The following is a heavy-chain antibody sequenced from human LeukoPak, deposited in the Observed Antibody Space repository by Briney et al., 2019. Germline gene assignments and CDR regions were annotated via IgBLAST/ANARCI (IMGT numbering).Heavy chain of an antibody. V-gene: IGHV1-46*01. CDR2: INPSGGST. D-gene: IGHD3/OR15-3a*01. Sequence: ASVKVSCKASGYTFTSYYIHWVRQAPGQGLEWMGIINPSGGSTNYAQKFQGRVTMTRDTSTSTVYMELSSLRSEDSAVYYCARWTATYLDYWGQGTLVTVSS. CDR3: ARWTATYLDY. CDR1: GYTFTSYY. J-gene: IGHJ4*02.